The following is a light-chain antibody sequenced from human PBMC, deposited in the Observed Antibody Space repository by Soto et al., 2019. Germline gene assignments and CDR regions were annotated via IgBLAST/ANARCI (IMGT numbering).Light chain of an antibody. Sequence: QSVLTQPPSVSAAPGQKVTISCSGSTSNIGNNYVSWYQHLPGTAPKLLIYDDNKRPSGVPDRFSGSKSGTSATLDITGLQTGDEGDFYCGVWDSSLSVALFGGGTQLTVL. CDR3: GVWDSSLSVAL. CDR2: DDN. J-gene: IGLJ7*01. CDR1: TSNIGNNY. V-gene: IGLV1-51*01.